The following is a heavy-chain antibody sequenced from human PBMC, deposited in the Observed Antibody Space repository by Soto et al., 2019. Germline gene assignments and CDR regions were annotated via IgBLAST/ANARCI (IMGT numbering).Heavy chain of an antibody. Sequence: EMQLLESGGDLVQPGGSLRLSCAASGFTFSSYAMTWVRQAPGKGLEYVSAISGGGVTTYYADSMKGRFTISRDNSKNTLYLQMDSLRVEDTAVYYCAKDRDDIGMVDAFEIWGQGTMVTVSS. CDR1: GFTFSSYA. J-gene: IGHJ3*02. CDR3: AKDRDDIGMVDAFEI. CDR2: ISGGGVTT. D-gene: IGHD2-15*01. V-gene: IGHV3-23*01.